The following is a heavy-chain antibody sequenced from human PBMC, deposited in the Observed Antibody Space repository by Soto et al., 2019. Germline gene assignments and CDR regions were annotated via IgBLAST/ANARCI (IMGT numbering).Heavy chain of an antibody. Sequence: SETLSLTCTVSGGSVSSSSYYWGWIRQPPGKGLEWIGSIYYSGSTYYNPSLKSRVTISVDTSKNQFSLKLSSVTAADTAVYYCARLDIAAAGTFDYWGQGTLVTVSS. CDR3: ARLDIAAAGTFDY. J-gene: IGHJ4*02. CDR1: GGSVSSSSYY. V-gene: IGHV4-39*01. D-gene: IGHD6-13*01. CDR2: IYYSGST.